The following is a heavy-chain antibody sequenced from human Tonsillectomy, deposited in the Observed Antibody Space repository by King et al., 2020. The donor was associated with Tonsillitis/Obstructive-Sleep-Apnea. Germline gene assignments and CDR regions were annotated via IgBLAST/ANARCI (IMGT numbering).Heavy chain of an antibody. V-gene: IGHV4-34*01. CDR1: GGSFSGYY. D-gene: IGHD1-26*01. J-gene: IGHJ3*02. CDR2: INYSGST. Sequence: VQLQQWGAGLLKPSETLSLTCAVYGGSFSGYYWTWIRQPPGKGLEWIGEINYSGSTNYNPSLKSRLTISVDTSKNQFSLKLSSVTAADTAVYYCARANSEVGGDTVDIWGQGTMVTVAS. CDR3: ARANSEVGGDTVDI.